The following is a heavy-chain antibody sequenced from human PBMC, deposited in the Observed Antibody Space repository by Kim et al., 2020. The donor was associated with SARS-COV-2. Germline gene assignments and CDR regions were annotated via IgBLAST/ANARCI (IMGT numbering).Heavy chain of an antibody. J-gene: IGHJ6*02. CDR3: AREIPPRIGYSGWDYYYGMDV. CDR2: IWYDGSNK. CDR1: GFTFSSYG. D-gene: IGHD6-19*01. Sequence: GGSLRLSCAASGFTFSSYGMHWVRQAPGKGLEWVAVIWYDGSNKYYADSVKGRFTISRDNSKNTLYLQMNSLRAEDTAVYYCAREIPPRIGYSGWDYYYGMDVWGQGTTVTVSS. V-gene: IGHV3-33*01.